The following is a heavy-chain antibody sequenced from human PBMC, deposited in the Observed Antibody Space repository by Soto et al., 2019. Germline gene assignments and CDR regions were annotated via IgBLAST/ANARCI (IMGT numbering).Heavy chain of an antibody. V-gene: IGHV1-24*01. D-gene: IGHD6-13*01. CDR2: FDPEDGET. Sequence: GASVKVSCKVSGYTLTELSMHWVRQAPGKGLEWMGGFDPEDGETIYAPKFQGRVTMTEDTSTDTAYMELSSLRSEDTAVYYCATDGSRAAAGTTIGSWFDPWGQGTLVTVSS. CDR1: GYTLTELS. J-gene: IGHJ5*02. CDR3: ATDGSRAAAGTTIGSWFDP.